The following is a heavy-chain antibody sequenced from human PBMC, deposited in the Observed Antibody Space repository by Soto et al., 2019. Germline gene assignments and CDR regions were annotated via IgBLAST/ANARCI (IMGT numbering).Heavy chain of an antibody. V-gene: IGHV4-4*02. D-gene: IGHD2-21*01. CDR1: GGSISSSNW. J-gene: IGHJ6*02. Sequence: SETLSLTCAVSGGSISSSNWWSWVRQPPGKGLEWIGEIYHSGSTNYNPSLKSRVTISVDKSKNQFSLKLSSVTAADTAVYYCARMYSNYYYGMDVWGQGTTVTVSS. CDR3: ARMYSNYYYGMDV. CDR2: IYHSGST.